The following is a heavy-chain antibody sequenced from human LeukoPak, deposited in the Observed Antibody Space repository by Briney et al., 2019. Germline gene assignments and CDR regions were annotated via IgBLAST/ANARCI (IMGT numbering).Heavy chain of an antibody. J-gene: IGHJ4*02. Sequence: GGSLRLSCAASGFTFDDYAMHWVRQAPGKGLEWVSGISWNSGSIGYADSVKGRFTISRDNAKNSLYLQMNSLRAEDTALYYCAKDIRGFGENYFDYWGQGTLVTVSS. D-gene: IGHD3-10*01. V-gene: IGHV3-9*01. CDR2: ISWNSGSI. CDR1: GFTFDDYA. CDR3: AKDIRGFGENYFDY.